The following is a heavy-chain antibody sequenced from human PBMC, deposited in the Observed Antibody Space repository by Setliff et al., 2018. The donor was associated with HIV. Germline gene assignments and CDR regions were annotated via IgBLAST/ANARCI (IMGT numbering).Heavy chain of an antibody. CDR3: ARSGRPIYYYYSMDV. CDR2: IKRKADGGTT. J-gene: IGHJ6*02. CDR1: GFTFNNAW. D-gene: IGHD3-3*01. Sequence: GGSLRLSCAASGFTFNNAWMSWVRQAPGKGLEWVGRIKRKADGGTTDYAAPVKGRFTISRDTSKNTLYLQMTSLRAEDTAVYYCARSGRPIYYYYSMDVWGQGTTVTVSS. V-gene: IGHV3-15*01.